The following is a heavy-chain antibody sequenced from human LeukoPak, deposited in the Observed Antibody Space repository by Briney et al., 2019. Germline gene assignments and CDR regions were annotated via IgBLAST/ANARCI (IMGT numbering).Heavy chain of an antibody. D-gene: IGHD6-13*01. Sequence: GRSLRLSCAASGFTFDDYAMHWVRQALGKGLEWVSGISWNSDNVDYADSVKGRFTISRDNAKNSLYLQMNSLRTEDMALYYCAKGGQQLLNDWFDPWGQGTLVTVSS. J-gene: IGHJ5*02. CDR1: GFTFDDYA. CDR2: ISWNSDNV. CDR3: AKGGQQLLNDWFDP. V-gene: IGHV3-9*03.